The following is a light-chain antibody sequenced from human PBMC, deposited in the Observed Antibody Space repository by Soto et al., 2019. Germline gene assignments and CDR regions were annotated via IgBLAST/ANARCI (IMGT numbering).Light chain of an antibody. CDR3: AAWDDTLRAVV. CDR2: DNH. Sequence: QSVLTQPPSASGTPGQRVTISCSGSSSNIGSNSVNWYQQLPGTAPKVVIYDNHQRPSGVPDRFSGSKSGTSASLGISGLQPEDEADYYCAAWDDTLRAVVFGGGTKLTVL. V-gene: IGLV1-44*01. CDR1: SSNIGSNS. J-gene: IGLJ2*01.